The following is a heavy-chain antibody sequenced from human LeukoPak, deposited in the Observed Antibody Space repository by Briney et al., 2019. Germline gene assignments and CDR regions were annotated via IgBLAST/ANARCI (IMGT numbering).Heavy chain of an antibody. CDR3: AKFSSSNPY. J-gene: IGHJ4*02. V-gene: IGHV3-9*01. CDR1: GFTFDDYA. Sequence: GRSLRLSCAASGFTFDDYAMHWVRQAPGKGLEWVSGISWNSGSIGYADSVKGRFTISRDNAKNSLYLQMNSLRAEDTALYYCAKFSSSNPYWGQGTLVTVSS. D-gene: IGHD6-6*01. CDR2: ISWNSGSI.